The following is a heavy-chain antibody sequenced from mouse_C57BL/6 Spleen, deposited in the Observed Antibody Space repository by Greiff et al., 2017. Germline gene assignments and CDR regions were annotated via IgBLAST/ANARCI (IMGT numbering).Heavy chain of an antibody. CDR2: IYPRDGST. CDR3: ARTGGYDYDGPVYAMDY. CDR1: GYTFTDHT. Sequence: QVQLQQSDAELVKPGASVKISCKVSGYTFTDHTIHWMKQRPEQGLEWIGYIYPRDGSTKYNEKFKGKATLTADKSSSTAYMQLNSLTSEDSAVYFCARTGGYDYDGPVYAMDYWGQGTSVTVSS. J-gene: IGHJ4*01. D-gene: IGHD2-4*01. V-gene: IGHV1-78*01.